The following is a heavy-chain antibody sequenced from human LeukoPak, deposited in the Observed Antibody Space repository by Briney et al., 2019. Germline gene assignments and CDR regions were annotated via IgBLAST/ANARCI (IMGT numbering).Heavy chain of an antibody. J-gene: IGHJ4*02. CDR2: IDPSDSYT. CDR3: ARHLSSGWYSDY. CDR1: GYSFTDYW. D-gene: IGHD6-19*01. Sequence: GESLKISCKGSGYSFTDYWISWVRQMPGKGLEWVGRIDPSDSYTNHSPSSQGHVTISADKSINTAYLQWSSLKASDTAMYYCARHLSSGWYSDYWGQGTLVIVSS. V-gene: IGHV5-10-1*01.